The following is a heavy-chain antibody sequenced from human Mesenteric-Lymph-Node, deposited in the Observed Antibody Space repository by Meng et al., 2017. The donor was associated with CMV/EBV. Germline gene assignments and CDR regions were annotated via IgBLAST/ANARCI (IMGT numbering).Heavy chain of an antibody. D-gene: IGHD3-16*01. Sequence: CVVSGFTFDVALVSWVRKASGKGLGWVGRIRSKPDGGTIEYAAPVKGRFTISREDSINSLYLDMNSLKTEDTAVYYCATDYGDYFDDWGQGTLVTVSS. CDR1: GFTFDVAL. CDR2: IRSKPDGGTI. CDR3: ATDYGDYFDD. J-gene: IGHJ4*02. V-gene: IGHV3-15*01.